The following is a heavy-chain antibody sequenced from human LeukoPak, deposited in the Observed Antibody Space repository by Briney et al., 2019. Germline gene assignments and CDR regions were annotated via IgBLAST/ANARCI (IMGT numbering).Heavy chain of an antibody. CDR1: GGSISSSNW. CDR3: ASDYYDSSGYNYFDY. Sequence: PSEILSLTCAVSGGSISSSNWWSWVRQPPGKGLEWIGEIYHSGSTNYNPSLKSRVTISVDKSKNQFSLKLSSVTAADTAVYYCASDYYDSSGYNYFDYWGQGTLVTVSS. V-gene: IGHV4-4*02. CDR2: IYHSGST. J-gene: IGHJ4*02. D-gene: IGHD3-22*01.